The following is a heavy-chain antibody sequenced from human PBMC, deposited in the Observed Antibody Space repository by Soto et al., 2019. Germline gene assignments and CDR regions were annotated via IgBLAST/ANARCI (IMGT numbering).Heavy chain of an antibody. CDR3: ARGGRDYHQTKNPFDY. CDR2: INPNSGGT. CDR1: GYTFTGYY. V-gene: IGHV1-2*04. J-gene: IGHJ4*02. D-gene: IGHD4-17*01. Sequence: QVPLVQSGAEVKKPGASVKVSCKASGYTFTGYYMHWVRQAPGQGLEWMGWINPNSGGTNYAQKFQGWVTMTRDTSISTAYMELSRLRSDDTAVYYCARGGRDYHQTKNPFDYWGQGTLVTVSS.